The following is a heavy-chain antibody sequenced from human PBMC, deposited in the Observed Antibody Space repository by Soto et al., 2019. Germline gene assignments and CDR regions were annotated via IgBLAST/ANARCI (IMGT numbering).Heavy chain of an antibody. Sequence: SETLSLTCTVSGGSVSSGSYYWSWIRQPPGKGLEWIGYIYYSGSTNYNPSLKSRVTISVDTSKNQFSLKLSSVTAADTAVYYCARDYPGNYYYYGMDVWGQGTTVTVSS. D-gene: IGHD3-16*02. CDR3: ARDYPGNYYYYGMDV. CDR2: IYYSGST. J-gene: IGHJ6*02. V-gene: IGHV4-61*01. CDR1: GGSVSSGSYY.